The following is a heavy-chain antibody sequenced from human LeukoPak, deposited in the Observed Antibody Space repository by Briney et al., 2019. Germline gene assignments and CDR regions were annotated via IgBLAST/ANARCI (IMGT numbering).Heavy chain of an antibody. CDR1: GFTFSSYW. V-gene: IGHV3-7*01. CDR3: TRGIAAAAY. Sequence: GGPLRLSCAASGFTFSSYWMSWVPQAPGKGLEWVANIKQEGNEKSYVDSVKGRFTISRDNDKNSLYLQMDSLRAEDTALYYCTRGIAAAAYWGQGTLVTVSS. CDR2: IKQEGNEK. D-gene: IGHD6-13*01. J-gene: IGHJ4*02.